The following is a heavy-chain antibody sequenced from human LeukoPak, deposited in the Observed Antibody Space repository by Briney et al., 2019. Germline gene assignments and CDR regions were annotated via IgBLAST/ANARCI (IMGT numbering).Heavy chain of an antibody. Sequence: ASVKVSCKASGYTFTGYYMHWVRQAPGQGLEWMGWINPNNDGTKYAQKFQGRVTMTRDTSISTAYMELSRLRSDDTAVYYCARVLGSGSYKLDYWGQGTLVTVSS. CDR3: ARVLGSGSYKLDY. CDR2: INPNNDGT. V-gene: IGHV1-2*02. D-gene: IGHD1-26*01. J-gene: IGHJ4*02. CDR1: GYTFTGYY.